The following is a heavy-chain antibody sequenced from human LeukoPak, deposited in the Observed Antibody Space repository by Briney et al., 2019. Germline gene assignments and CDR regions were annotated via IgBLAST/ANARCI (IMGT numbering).Heavy chain of an antibody. CDR2: IYTSEST. Sequence: SETLSLTCTVSGGSIRNYYWSWIRQPAGKGLEWIGRIYTSESTNYNPPLKSRVTMSVDTSKNQVSLQLSFVTAADTAVYYCAREGDTNYDYWGQGTLVTVSS. V-gene: IGHV4-4*07. CDR3: AREGDTNYDY. D-gene: IGHD4-11*01. CDR1: GGSIRNYY. J-gene: IGHJ4*02.